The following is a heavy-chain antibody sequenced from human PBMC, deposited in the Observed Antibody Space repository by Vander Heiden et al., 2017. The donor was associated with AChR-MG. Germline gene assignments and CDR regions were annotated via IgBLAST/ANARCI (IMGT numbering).Heavy chain of an antibody. CDR2: IYHSGST. Sequence: QVQLQESGPGLVKPSETLSLTCAVPGSSISSGYYWGWIRQPPGKGLEWIGSIYHSGSTYYNPSLKSRVTISVDTSKNQFSLKLSSVTAADTAVYYCARGDYGDYDLDYWGQGTLVTVSS. CDR1: GSSISSGYY. D-gene: IGHD4-17*01. CDR3: ARGDYGDYDLDY. J-gene: IGHJ4*02. V-gene: IGHV4-38-2*01.